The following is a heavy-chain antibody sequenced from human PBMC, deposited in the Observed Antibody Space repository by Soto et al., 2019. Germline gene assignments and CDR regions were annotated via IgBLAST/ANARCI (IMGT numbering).Heavy chain of an antibody. D-gene: IGHD3-10*01. J-gene: IGHJ6*02. V-gene: IGHV4-31*03. Sequence: QVQLQESGPGLVKPSQTLSLTCTVSGGSISSGGYYWSWIRQHPGKGLEWIGYIYYSGSTYYNPSVESRVTTSVDTSNSQSSPKLSSLSAASTAVCGCARGGPRSSGMDVWGQGTTVTVSS. CDR3: ARGGPRSSGMDV. CDR1: GGSISSGGYY. CDR2: IYYSGST.